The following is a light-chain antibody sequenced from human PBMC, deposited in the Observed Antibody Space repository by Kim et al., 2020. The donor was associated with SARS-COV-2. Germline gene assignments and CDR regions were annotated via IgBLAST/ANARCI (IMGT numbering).Light chain of an antibody. Sequence: GQWVTISCTGSSSNIGTYNDVHWYQQHPGKAPKLIIYGNNKRPSGVPHRFSGSKSGYSASLAITGLQTEDEADYYCESLASSMSVIFGGGTQLTVL. V-gene: IGLV1-40*01. J-gene: IGLJ2*01. CDR3: ESLASSMSVI. CDR1: SSNIGTYND. CDR2: GNN.